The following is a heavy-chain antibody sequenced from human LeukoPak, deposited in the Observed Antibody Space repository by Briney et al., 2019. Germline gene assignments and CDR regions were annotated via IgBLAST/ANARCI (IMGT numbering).Heavy chain of an antibody. CDR1: GFTFSSYG. J-gene: IGHJ4*02. D-gene: IGHD2-15*01. CDR2: IRYDGSNK. V-gene: IGHV3-30*02. CDR3: ARWCCSGGSCYLDY. Sequence: PGGSLRLSCAASGFTFSSYGMHWVRQAPGKGLEWVAFIRYDGSNKYYADSVKGRFTISRDNSKNTLYLQMNSLRAEDTAVYYCARWCCSGGSCYLDYWGQGTLVTVSS.